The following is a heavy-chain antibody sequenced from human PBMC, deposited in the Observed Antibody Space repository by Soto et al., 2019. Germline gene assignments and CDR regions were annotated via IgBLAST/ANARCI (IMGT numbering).Heavy chain of an antibody. D-gene: IGHD3-10*01. Sequence: GGSLRLSCTASGFTFSYAWMSWVRQGPGKGLEWVGHIKSKIDSGTTDYAAPVKGRFTISRDDPKNTLYLQMNSLKTEDTAVYYCTTAPIILVRGVIITTSWGQGTMVTVSS. J-gene: IGHJ5*02. V-gene: IGHV3-15*01. CDR2: IKSKIDSGTT. CDR1: GFTFSYAW. CDR3: TTAPIILVRGVIITTS.